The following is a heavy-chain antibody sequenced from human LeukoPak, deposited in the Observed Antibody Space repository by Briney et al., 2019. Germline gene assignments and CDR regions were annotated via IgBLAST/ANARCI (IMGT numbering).Heavy chain of an antibody. J-gene: IGHJ4*02. CDR3: ARELPSPNGHHYFDY. V-gene: IGHV1-2*02. D-gene: IGHD1-1*01. CDR1: GYTFTGYY. CDR2: INPNSGGT. Sequence: GASVKVSCKASGYTFTGYYMHWVRQAPGQGLEWMGWINPNSGGTNYAQKFRGRVTMTRDTSISTAYMELRRLRSDDTAVYYCARELPSPNGHHYFDYWGQGTLVTVSS.